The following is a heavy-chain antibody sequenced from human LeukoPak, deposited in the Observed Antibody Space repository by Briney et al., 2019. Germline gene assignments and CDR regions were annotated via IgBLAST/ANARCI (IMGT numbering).Heavy chain of an antibody. CDR1: GGTFSSYA. V-gene: IGHV1-69*01. Sequence: SVKVSCKASGGTFSSYAISWVRQAPGQGLEWMGGIIPIFGTANYAQKFQGRITITADESTSTAYMELSSLRSEDTAVYYCARIAQDAFDIWGQGTMVTVSS. CDR2: IIPIFGTA. D-gene: IGHD2-15*01. J-gene: IGHJ3*02. CDR3: ARIAQDAFDI.